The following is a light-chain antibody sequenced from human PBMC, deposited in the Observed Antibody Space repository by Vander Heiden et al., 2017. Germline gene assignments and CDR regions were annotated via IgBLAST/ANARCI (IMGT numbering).Light chain of an antibody. V-gene: IGKV3-15*01. CDR2: GAS. Sequence: EIVMTQSPATLSVSPGERATLSCRASQSVSSNLAWYQQKPGQAPRLLIYGASTRATGIPARFSCRGSGTEFTLTIISRQSEDFAVYYCQQYNNWPPWTFGQGTKVEIK. CDR3: QQYNNWPPWT. CDR1: QSVSSN. J-gene: IGKJ1*01.